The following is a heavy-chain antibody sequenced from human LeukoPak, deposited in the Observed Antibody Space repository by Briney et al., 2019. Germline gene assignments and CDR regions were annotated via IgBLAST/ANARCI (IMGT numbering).Heavy chain of an antibody. CDR2: IQYSGST. V-gene: IGHV4-59*08. J-gene: IGHJ1*01. CDR1: GGSISSYH. Sequence: PSETLSLTCTVSGGSISSYHWSWIRQSPGKGLECMGYIQYSGSTNRNPSLKSRVTISVDTSKNQFSLKLSSVTAADTAVYYCASLIYDSSGYYFDKWGQGTLVTVSS. D-gene: IGHD3-22*01. CDR3: ASLIYDSSGYYFDK.